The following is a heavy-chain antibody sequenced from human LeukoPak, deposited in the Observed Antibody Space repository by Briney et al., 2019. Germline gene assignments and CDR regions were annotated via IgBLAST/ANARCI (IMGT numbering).Heavy chain of an antibody. J-gene: IGHJ4*02. CDR2: IYTSGST. CDR3: ARGDSNDNDYGDYPDY. V-gene: IGHV4-61*02. CDR1: GGSMKSGTYY. Sequence: SETLSLTCTVPGGSMKSGTYYWSWIRQPAGKGLEWIGRIYTSGSTNYNPSLKSRVTISIDTSKNQFSLNLSSVTAADTAVYYCARGDSNDNDYGDYPDYWGQGTLVTVSS. D-gene: IGHD4-17*01.